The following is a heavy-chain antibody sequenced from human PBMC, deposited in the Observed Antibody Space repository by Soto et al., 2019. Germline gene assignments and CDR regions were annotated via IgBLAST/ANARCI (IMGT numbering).Heavy chain of an antibody. D-gene: IGHD1-26*01. CDR2: IYYTGNT. Sequence: SETLSLTCTVSGGSVRSGYYYWSWIRQPPGKGLEWIGYIYYTGNTKYNPSLKSRVTISVDTSTNQFSLKLSSVIAADTAVYYCATYSGTYYGFDYWGQGTLVTVS. V-gene: IGHV4-61*01. CDR3: ATYSGTYYGFDY. J-gene: IGHJ4*02. CDR1: GGSVRSGYYY.